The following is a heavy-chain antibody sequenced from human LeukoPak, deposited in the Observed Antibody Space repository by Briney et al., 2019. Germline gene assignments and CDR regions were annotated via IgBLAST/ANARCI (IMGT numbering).Heavy chain of an antibody. J-gene: IGHJ6*02. V-gene: IGHV1-69*04. CDR2: IIPILGIA. D-gene: IGHD5-18*01. Sequence: ASVKVSCKASGGTFSSYAISWVRQAPGQGLEWMGRIIPILGIANYAQKFQGRVTITADKSTSTAYMELSSLRSEDTAVYYCARVGDYMVTHYGMDVWGQGTTVTVSS. CDR1: GGTFSSYA. CDR3: ARVGDYMVTHYGMDV.